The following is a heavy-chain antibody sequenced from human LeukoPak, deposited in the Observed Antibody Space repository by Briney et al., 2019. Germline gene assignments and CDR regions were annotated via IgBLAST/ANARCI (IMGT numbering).Heavy chain of an antibody. Sequence: GGSLRLSCAASGFTFSRYWMHWVRQVPGKGLVWASRINPDATIITYADSVRGRFTISRDNAKNTLYLQLSNLRAEDTAVYYCARDPDYYGSGSGGYWGQGTLVTVSS. V-gene: IGHV3-74*01. CDR1: GFTFSRYW. D-gene: IGHD3-10*01. CDR3: ARDPDYYGSGSGGY. J-gene: IGHJ4*02. CDR2: INPDATII.